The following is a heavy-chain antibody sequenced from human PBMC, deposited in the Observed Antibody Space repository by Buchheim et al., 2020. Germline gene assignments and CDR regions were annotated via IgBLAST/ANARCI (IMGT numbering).Heavy chain of an antibody. CDR1: GFSFSSSG. V-gene: IGHV3-33*01. CDR2: IWYDGSNK. CDR3: ARDEVRIGAGHFDY. Sequence: QVQLVESGGGVVQPGRSLRLSCAASGFSFSSSGMHWVRQAPGKGLEWVAVIWYDGSNKYYADSVKGRFTISRDNSKNTLYLQMNSLRAEDTALYSCARDEVRIGAGHFDYWGQGTL. D-gene: IGHD4/OR15-4a*01. J-gene: IGHJ4*02.